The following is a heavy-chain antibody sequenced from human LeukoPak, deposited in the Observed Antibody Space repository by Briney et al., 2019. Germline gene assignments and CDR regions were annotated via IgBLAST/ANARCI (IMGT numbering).Heavy chain of an antibody. CDR2: IYYSGST. CDR3: ARWVRAAGANWFDP. CDR1: GGSISSSSYY. V-gene: IGHV4-39*07. Sequence: SETLSLTCTVSGGSISSSSYYWGWIRQPPGKGLEWIGSIYYSGSTYYNPSLKSRVTISVDTSKNQFSLKLSSVTAADTAVYYCARWVRAAGANWFDPWGQGTLVTVSS. D-gene: IGHD6-13*01. J-gene: IGHJ5*02.